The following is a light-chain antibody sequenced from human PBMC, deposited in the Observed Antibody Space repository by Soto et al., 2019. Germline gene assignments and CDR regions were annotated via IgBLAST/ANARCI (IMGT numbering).Light chain of an antibody. V-gene: IGLV2-8*01. J-gene: IGLJ1*01. CDR1: KNDIGVYDF. Sequence: QSVLTHPPSASWSPGQSVTISCTGTKNDIGVYDFVSWYQHHPGKAPKLIIFEVSKRPSGVPDRFSGSKSGNTASLIVSGLQPDDEAEYHCTSYTGDDFTFIFGTGTKVTVL. CDR3: TSYTGDDFTFI. CDR2: EVS.